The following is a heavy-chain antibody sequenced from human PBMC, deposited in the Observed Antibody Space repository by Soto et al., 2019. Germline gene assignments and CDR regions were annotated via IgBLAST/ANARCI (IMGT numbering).Heavy chain of an antibody. Sequence: GGSLRLSRAASGFTFSRDGMSWVRRAPGKGLEWVSLITDNGGSTYYADSVKGRFTISRDNTKNTLYLQMNSLRAEDTAVYYCARERDGHNPNWFDLWGQGTLVTVSS. CDR2: ITDNGGST. D-gene: IGHD2-8*01. J-gene: IGHJ5*02. CDR3: ARERDGHNPNWFDL. V-gene: IGHV3-23*01. CDR1: GFTFSRDG.